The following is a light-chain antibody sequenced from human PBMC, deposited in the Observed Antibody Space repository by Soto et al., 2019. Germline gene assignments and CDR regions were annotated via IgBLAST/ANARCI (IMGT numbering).Light chain of an antibody. V-gene: IGKV1-5*01. CDR2: AAS. Sequence: DIQMTQSPSTLSATAGDRVTITCRASQSISSWLAWYQQKPGKAPKLLIYAASTLQSGVPSRFSGSGSGTEFTLTIISLQPEDFATYYCQQSYRFPKTFGRGTKVDIK. CDR3: QQSYRFPKT. J-gene: IGKJ1*01. CDR1: QSISSW.